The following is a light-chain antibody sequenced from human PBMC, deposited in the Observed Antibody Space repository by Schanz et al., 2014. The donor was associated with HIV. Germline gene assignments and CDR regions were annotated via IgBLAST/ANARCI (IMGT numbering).Light chain of an antibody. Sequence: QSVLTQPPSLSGAPGQWVTVSCSGGSSNIGAGFDVHWYQQLPGTAPKLLIYGDNSRPSGVPDRFSGSKSGSSASLAISGLQSEDETDYYCGTWDDSLNAWVFGGGTKLTVL. CDR3: GTWDDSLNAWV. V-gene: IGLV1-40*01. CDR2: GDN. J-gene: IGLJ3*02. CDR1: SSNIGAGFD.